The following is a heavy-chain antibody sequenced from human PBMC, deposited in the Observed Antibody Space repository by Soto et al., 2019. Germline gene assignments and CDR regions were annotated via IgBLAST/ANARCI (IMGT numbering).Heavy chain of an antibody. CDR3: AKIEYSSSWVSSYYAMDV. D-gene: IGHD6-6*01. CDR1: GFTFSSYA. J-gene: IGHJ6*02. CDR2: ISGSGGST. V-gene: IGHV3-23*01. Sequence: GGSLRLSCAASGFTFSSYAMSWVRQAPGKGLEWVSAISGSGGSTYYADSVKGRFTISRDNSKNTLYLQMNRLRAEDTAVYYCAKIEYSSSWVSSYYAMDVWGQGTTVTVYS.